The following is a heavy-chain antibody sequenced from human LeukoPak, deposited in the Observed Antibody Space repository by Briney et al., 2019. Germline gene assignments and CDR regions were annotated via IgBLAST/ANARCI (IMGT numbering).Heavy chain of an antibody. Sequence: SETLSLTRAVYGGSFSGYYWSWIRQPPGKGLEWIGEINHSGSTNYNPSLKSRVTISVDTSKNQFSLKLSSVTAADTAVYYCARPDYYGSGTGFDYWGQGTLVTVSS. V-gene: IGHV4-34*01. CDR1: GGSFSGYY. CDR2: INHSGST. CDR3: ARPDYYGSGTGFDY. J-gene: IGHJ4*02. D-gene: IGHD3-10*01.